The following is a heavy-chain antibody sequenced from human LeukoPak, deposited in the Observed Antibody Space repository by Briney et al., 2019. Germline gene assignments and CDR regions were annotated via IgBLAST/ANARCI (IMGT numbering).Heavy chain of an antibody. Sequence: TGGSLRLSCAASGFTFASYSMNWVRQAPGKGREWVSSISGDSTYIYNAGSVKGRFTISRDNAQASLYLQMISLRADDTVVYYCARVSGRLERQSDLDYWGQGTLVIVSS. V-gene: IGHV3-21*01. D-gene: IGHD1-1*01. CDR2: ISGDSTYI. CDR3: ARVSGRLERQSDLDY. J-gene: IGHJ4*02. CDR1: GFTFASYS.